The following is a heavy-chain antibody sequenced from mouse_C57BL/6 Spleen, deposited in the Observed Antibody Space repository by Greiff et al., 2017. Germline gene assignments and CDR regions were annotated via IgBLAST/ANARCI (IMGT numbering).Heavy chain of an antibody. J-gene: IGHJ1*03. CDR2: IYPGGGYT. Sequence: VQLQESGAELVRPGTSVKMSCKASGYTFTNYWIGWAKQRPGHGLEWIGDIYPGGGYTNYNEKFKGKATLTADKSSSTAYMQVSSLTSEDSAIYYCARKGGRDYWYFDVWGTGTTVTVSS. CDR1: GYTFTNYW. CDR3: ARKGGRDYWYFDV. V-gene: IGHV1-63*01.